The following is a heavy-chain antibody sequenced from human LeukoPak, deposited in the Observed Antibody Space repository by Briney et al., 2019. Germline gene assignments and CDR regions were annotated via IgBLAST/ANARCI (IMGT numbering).Heavy chain of an antibody. CDR3: ARGRIAARQYNYYYYMDV. J-gene: IGHJ6*03. D-gene: IGHD6-6*01. V-gene: IGHV7-4-1*02. CDR2: INTNTGNP. Sequence: ASVKVSCKASGYTFTTYAMNWVRQAPGQGLEWMGWINTNTGNPTYAQGFTGRFVFSLDTSVSTAYLQISSLKAEDTAVYYCARGRIAARQYNYYYYMDVWGKGTTVTVSS. CDR1: GYTFTTYA.